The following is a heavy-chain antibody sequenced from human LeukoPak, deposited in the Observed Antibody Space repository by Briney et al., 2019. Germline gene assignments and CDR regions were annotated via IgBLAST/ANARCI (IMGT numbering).Heavy chain of an antibody. V-gene: IGHV5-51*01. D-gene: IGHD2-2*01. CDR1: GYSFTSYW. J-gene: IGHJ5*02. CDR3: ARALGYCSSTSCYNWFDP. Sequence: GESLKISRKGSGYSFTSYWIGWVRQMPGKGLEWMGIIYPGDSDTRYSPSFQGQVTISADKSISTAYLQWSSLKASDTAMYYCARALGYCSSTSCYNWFDPWGREPWSPSPQ. CDR2: IYPGDSDT.